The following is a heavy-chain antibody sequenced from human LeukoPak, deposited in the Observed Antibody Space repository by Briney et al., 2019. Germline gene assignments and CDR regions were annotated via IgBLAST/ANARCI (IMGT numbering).Heavy chain of an antibody. CDR3: ARDRPPNLLLWFGESSNWFDP. CDR1: GYSISSGYY. V-gene: IGHV4-38-2*02. J-gene: IGHJ5*02. CDR2: IYHSGST. Sequence: SETLSLTCAVSGYSISSGYYWGWIRQPPGKGLEWIGSIYHSGSTYYNPSLKSRVTISVDTSKNQFPLKLSSVTAADTAVYYCARDRPPNLLLWFGESSNWFDPWGQGTLVTVSS. D-gene: IGHD3-10*01.